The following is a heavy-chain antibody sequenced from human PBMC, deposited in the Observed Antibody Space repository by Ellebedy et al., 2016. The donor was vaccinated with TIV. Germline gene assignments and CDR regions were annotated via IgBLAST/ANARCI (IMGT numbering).Heavy chain of an antibody. CDR3: ARVSRVGPHNLLDS. D-gene: IGHD1-26*01. V-gene: IGHV4-34*01. J-gene: IGHJ4*02. CDR1: GGSFSAYY. Sequence: GSLRLSCAVSGGSFSAYYWTWIRQPPGKGLEWIGEISQSEGTKYSPSLKSRLTISVDTSKNQFSLNLSSVTAADTAVYYCARVSRVGPHNLLDSWGQGILVTVSS. CDR2: ISQSEGT.